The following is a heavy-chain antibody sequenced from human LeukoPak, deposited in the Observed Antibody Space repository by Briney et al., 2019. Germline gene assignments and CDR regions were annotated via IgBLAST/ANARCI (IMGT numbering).Heavy chain of an antibody. CDR1: RFIISDYY. Sequence: GGSLRLSCAASRFIISDYYMTWIRQAPGKGLEWVSYISSSGSAIYYADSVKGRFTVSRDNAKNSLYLQMNSLRAEDTAVYYCARDTRGESDYWGQGTLVTVSS. J-gene: IGHJ4*02. CDR2: ISSSGSAI. CDR3: ARDTRGESDY. D-gene: IGHD2-2*01. V-gene: IGHV3-11*04.